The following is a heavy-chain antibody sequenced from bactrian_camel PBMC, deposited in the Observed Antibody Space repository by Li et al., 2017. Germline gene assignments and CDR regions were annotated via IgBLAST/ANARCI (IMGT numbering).Heavy chain of an antibody. CDR2: IHGGVT. J-gene: IGHJ6*01. CDR1: GITEGTNC. Sequence: VQLVESGGGSVQAGGSLRLSCELSGITEGTNCIGWFRQAPGKEREGVAGIHGGVTFYADSVNGRFTVTQDNAKNTLYLQMNSLKPEDTAMYYCAARRFASCSIYLGDFPYWGQGTQVTVS. V-gene: IGHV3S55*01. D-gene: IGHD3*01. CDR3: AARRFASCSIYLGDFPY.